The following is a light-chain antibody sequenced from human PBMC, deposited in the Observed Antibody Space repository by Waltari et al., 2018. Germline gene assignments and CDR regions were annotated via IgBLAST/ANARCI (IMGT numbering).Light chain of an antibody. J-gene: IGKJ1*01. CDR2: GAS. CDR3: QQYDISPKT. V-gene: IGKV3-20*01. Sequence: EIVLTQSPGTLSLSPGERATLSCRASQRVSGYLAWYQQKPGQAPRLLIYGASSMATGIPDRFSGSGSGTDFILTISRLEPEDFGVYFCQQYDISPKTFGQGTKVEIK. CDR1: QRVSGY.